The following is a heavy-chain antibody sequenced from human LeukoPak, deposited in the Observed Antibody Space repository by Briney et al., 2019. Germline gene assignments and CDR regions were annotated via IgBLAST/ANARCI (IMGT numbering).Heavy chain of an antibody. CDR2: ISAYNGNT. CDR1: GYTFTSYG. D-gene: IGHD3-10*01. V-gene: IGHV1-18*04. CDR3: ARDARVLLWFGELFDY. Sequence: ASVKVSCKASGYTFTSYGISWVRQAPGQGLEWMGWISAYNGNTNYAQKLQGRVTMTTDTSTSTAYMELRSLRSDDTAVYYCARDARVLLWFGELFDYWGQGTLSPSPQ. J-gene: IGHJ4*02.